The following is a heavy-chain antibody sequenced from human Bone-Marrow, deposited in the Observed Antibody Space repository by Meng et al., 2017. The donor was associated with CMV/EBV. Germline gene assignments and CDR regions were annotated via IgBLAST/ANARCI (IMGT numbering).Heavy chain of an antibody. J-gene: IGHJ6*02. CDR1: GGPVSGDDYY. V-gene: IGHV4-61*08. CDR2: AYYSGST. D-gene: IGHD3-3*01. Sequence: SETLSLTCTVSGGPVSGDDYYWTWIRQSPGKGLEWIGYAYYSGSTNYNPSLKSRVTLSVDTSTNQFSLNLNSVTATDTAVYYCARRVARRGYYGMDVWGQGTTVTVSS. CDR3: ARRVARRGYYGMDV.